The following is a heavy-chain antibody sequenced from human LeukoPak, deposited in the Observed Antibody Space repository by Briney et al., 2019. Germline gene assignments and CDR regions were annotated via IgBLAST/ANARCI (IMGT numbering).Heavy chain of an antibody. CDR2: ISSSSSYT. D-gene: IGHD6-19*01. V-gene: IGHV3-11*05. J-gene: IGHJ4*02. Sequence: PGGSLRLSCAASGFTFSSYAMSWVRQAPGKGLEWVSYISSSSSYTNYADSVKGRFTISRDNAKNSLYLQMNSLRAEDTAVYYCARVTQAVAGLDYWGQGTLVTVSS. CDR3: ARVTQAVAGLDY. CDR1: GFTFSSYA.